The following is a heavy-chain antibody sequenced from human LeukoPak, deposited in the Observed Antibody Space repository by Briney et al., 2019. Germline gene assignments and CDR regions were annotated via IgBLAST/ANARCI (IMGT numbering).Heavy chain of an antibody. J-gene: IGHJ4*02. D-gene: IGHD3-3*01. CDR1: GYTFTSYG. V-gene: IGHV1-18*01. CDR3: ARGFRDFWSGPIPIDY. Sequence: ASVKLCCKASGYTFTSYGISWVRQAPGRGLGWMGWISAYNGNTNYAQKPQGRVTMTTDTSTSTAYMELRSLRSDATAVYYCARGFRDFWSGPIPIDYWGQGTLVTVSS. CDR2: ISAYNGNT.